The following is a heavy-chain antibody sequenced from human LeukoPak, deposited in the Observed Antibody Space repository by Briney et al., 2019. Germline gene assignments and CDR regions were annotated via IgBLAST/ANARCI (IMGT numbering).Heavy chain of an antibody. CDR1: GGSLSSHY. V-gene: IGHV4-4*07. J-gene: IGHJ3*02. CDR2: IFHTGST. CDR3: ARGPLGGESFDI. Sequence: PSETLSLTCTVSGGSLSSHYWNWIRHPAGTGLEYIGRIFHTGSTNYNPSLKSRVTMSVDTSNNQFSLNLTSETAADTAVYYCARGPLGGESFDIWGQGTMVTVSS. D-gene: IGHD3-16*01.